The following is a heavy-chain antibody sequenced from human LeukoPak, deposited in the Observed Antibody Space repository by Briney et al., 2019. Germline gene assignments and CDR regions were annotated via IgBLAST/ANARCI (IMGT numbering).Heavy chain of an antibody. J-gene: IGHJ6*02. CDR2: INPSGGST. CDR1: GYTFTSND. Sequence: ASVKVSCKASGYTFTSNDIHWVRQAPGQGLEWMGIINPSGGSTSYAQKFQGRVTMTRDTSTSTVYMELSRLRSEDTAVYYCARCATMVRGVMDVWGQGTTVTVSS. D-gene: IGHD3-10*01. CDR3: ARCATMVRGVMDV. V-gene: IGHV1-46*01.